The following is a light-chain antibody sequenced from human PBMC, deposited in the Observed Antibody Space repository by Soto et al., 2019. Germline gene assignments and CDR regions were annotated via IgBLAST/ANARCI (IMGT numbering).Light chain of an antibody. CDR3: QKYGNASWK. V-gene: IGKV3-20*01. CDR1: QSVTSSY. Sequence: EIVLTQSADTLSLAPGERATHSCRAIQSVTSSYLAWYQKNPGQAPTLLIYGTSSRSTAIPDRFSGSGSGTDFTLTISRLEPEDYAVYYCQKYGNASWKFGQETKVDIK. CDR2: GTS. J-gene: IGKJ1*01.